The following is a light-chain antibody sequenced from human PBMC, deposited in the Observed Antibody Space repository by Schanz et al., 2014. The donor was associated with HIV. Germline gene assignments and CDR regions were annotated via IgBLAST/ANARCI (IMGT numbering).Light chain of an antibody. CDR1: QSVGGSQ. V-gene: IGKV3D-20*02. Sequence: PGERATLSCRASQSVGGSQLAWFQLKRGQPPRLLIYATSFRAVGIPDRFSGSGSETDFTLTISGLEPEDFAVYYCQQRSNWPLTFGGGTKVEIK. CDR3: QQRSNWPLT. CDR2: ATS. J-gene: IGKJ4*01.